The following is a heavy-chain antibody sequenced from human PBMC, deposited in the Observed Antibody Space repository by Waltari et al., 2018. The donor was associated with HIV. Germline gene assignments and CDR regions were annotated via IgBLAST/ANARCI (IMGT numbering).Heavy chain of an antibody. CDR1: GYTLSADA. CDR2: ISGYNVNT. CDR3: ARGVSIVRGVMIRGHMDV. Sequence: VQLVQSGAEMRKPGDSVKVSCRASGYTLSADAISSVGQAPGQGLEWMGWISGYNVNTNYAQKFQGRVNMATDTSTSTAHMELRSLRSDDTAVYYCARGVSIVRGVMIRGHMDVWGQGTTVTVSS. J-gene: IGHJ6*02. D-gene: IGHD3-10*01. V-gene: IGHV1-18*01.